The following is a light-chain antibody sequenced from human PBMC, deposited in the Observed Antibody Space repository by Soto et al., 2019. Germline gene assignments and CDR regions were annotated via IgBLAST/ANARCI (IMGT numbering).Light chain of an antibody. V-gene: IGKV3-11*01. CDR1: QTIGSY. CDR3: QQRYNWPLT. J-gene: IGKJ4*01. CDR2: DAS. Sequence: EIVMMQSPDTLSVSPGERATLSCRASQTIGSYLAWYQQKPGQAPRLLIYDASSRATGIPARFGGSGSGTDFTLTISSLEPEDFAVYYCQQRYNWPLTFGGGTKVDI.